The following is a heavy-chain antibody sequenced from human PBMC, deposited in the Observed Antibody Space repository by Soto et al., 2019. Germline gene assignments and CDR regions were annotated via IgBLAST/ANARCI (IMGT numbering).Heavy chain of an antibody. J-gene: IGHJ4*02. CDR3: ASHAYTKQLGY. V-gene: IGHV4-34*01. Sequence: QVQLQQWGAGLLKPSETLSLTCAVYGGSFSGYYWSWIRQPPGKGLEWIGEINHSGSTNYNPSLKSRVTISVDTSKNQFSLKLSSVTAADTAVYYCASHAYTKQLGYWGQGTLVTVSS. CDR1: GGSFSGYY. CDR2: INHSGST. D-gene: IGHD6-13*01.